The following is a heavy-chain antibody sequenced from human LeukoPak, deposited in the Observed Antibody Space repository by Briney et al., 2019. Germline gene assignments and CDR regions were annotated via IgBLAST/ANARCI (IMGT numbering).Heavy chain of an antibody. J-gene: IGHJ5*02. CDR2: ISYDGSNK. CDR1: RFTFSSYA. D-gene: IGHD3-16*01. V-gene: IGHV3-30-3*02. Sequence: AGGSLRLSCAASRFTFSSYAMHWVRQAPGKGLEWVAVISYDGSNKYYADSVKGRFTISRDNSKNTLYLQMNSLRAEDTAVYYCASRVSEGGFDPWGQGTLVTVSS. CDR3: ASRVSEGGFDP.